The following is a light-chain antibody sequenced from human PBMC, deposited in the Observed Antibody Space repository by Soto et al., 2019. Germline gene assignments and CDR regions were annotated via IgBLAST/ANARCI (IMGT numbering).Light chain of an antibody. CDR3: QSSARILTVYV. CDR2: GNS. Sequence: QSVLTQPPSVSGAPGQRVTISCTGSSSNIGAGYDVHWYQQLPGTAPKLLIYGNSNRPSGVPDRFSGSKSGTSASLAITGLQAEEEAVYNCQSSARILTVYVFGTLTNFTVL. V-gene: IGLV1-40*01. J-gene: IGLJ1*01. CDR1: SSNIGAGYD.